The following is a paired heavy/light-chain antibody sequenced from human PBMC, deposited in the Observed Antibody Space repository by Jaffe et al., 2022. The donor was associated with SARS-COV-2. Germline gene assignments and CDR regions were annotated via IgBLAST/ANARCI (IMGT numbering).Heavy chain of an antibody. Sequence: QVQLQESGPGLVKPSETLSLTCTVSGYSISWGYYWGWIRQPPGKGLEWIGSIYHSGSAYYNPSLKRRVAITVDTSKTQFSLKLSSVTAADTAVYYCANKGSMGGYDAGAYYFDYWGQGTLVTVSS. V-gene: IGHV4-38-2*02. CDR2: IYHSGSA. D-gene: IGHD5-12*01. CDR3: ANKGSMGGYDAGAYYFDY. J-gene: IGHJ4*02. CDR1: GYSISWGYY.
Light chain of an antibody. Sequence: QSVLTQPPSASGTPGQRVTISCSGSSSNIGRNTVNWYQQLPGTAPKLLIDSNNQRPSGVPDRFSGSKSGTSASLAISGLQSEDEADYYCAAWDDSLNGHYVFGTGTKVTVL. V-gene: IGLV1-44*01. J-gene: IGLJ1*01. CDR1: SSNIGRNT. CDR2: SNN. CDR3: AAWDDSLNGHYV.